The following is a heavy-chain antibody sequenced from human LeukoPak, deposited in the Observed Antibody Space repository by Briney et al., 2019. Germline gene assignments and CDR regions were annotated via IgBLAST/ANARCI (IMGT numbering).Heavy chain of an antibody. J-gene: IGHJ4*02. CDR2: ISPDGGST. D-gene: IGHD6-13*01. CDR3: ANYRQSITAAGNSREFADY. V-gene: IGHV3-64*01. CDR1: GFTFSTYA. Sequence: GGSLRLSCAASGFTFSTYAMYWVRQAPGKGLEYVSAISPDGGSTFDANSVKGRFTISRDNSKNTLYLQMNSLRAEDTAVYYCANYRQSITAAGNSREFADYWGQGTLVTVSS.